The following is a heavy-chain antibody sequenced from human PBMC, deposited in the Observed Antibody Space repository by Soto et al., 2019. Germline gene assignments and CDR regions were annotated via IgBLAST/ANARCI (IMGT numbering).Heavy chain of an antibody. CDR3: ARLEYSGYDINLGTRGYYYYMDV. Sequence: SETLSLTCTVSGGSISSYYWSWIRQPPGKGLEWIGYIYYSGSTNYNPSLKSRVTISVDTSKNQFSLKLSSVTAADTAVYYCARLEYSGYDINLGTRGYYYYMDVWGKGTTVTVSS. D-gene: IGHD5-12*01. J-gene: IGHJ6*03. CDR2: IYYSGST. CDR1: GGSISSYY. V-gene: IGHV4-59*08.